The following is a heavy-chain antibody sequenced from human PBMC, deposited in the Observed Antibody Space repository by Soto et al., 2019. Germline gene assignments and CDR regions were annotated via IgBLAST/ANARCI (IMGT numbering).Heavy chain of an antibody. J-gene: IGHJ4*02. CDR1: GDTFSFYS. V-gene: IGHV1-69*04. CDR3: ASSYGSGYRAFDY. Sequence: QVQLVQSGAEVKKPGSSVRVSCKASGDTFSFYSINWVRQAPGLGLEWMGRINPILSMSNYAQRFQGRVTVTADKSTSTAYMELSSLRDEDTAMYYCASSYGSGYRAFDYWGQGALVTVSS. D-gene: IGHD3-10*01. CDR2: INPILSMS.